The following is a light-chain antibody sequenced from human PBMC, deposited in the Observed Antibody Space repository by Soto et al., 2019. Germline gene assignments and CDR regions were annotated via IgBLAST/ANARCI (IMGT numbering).Light chain of an antibody. CDR1: RIGSQS. V-gene: IGLV3-21*02. Sequence: SYELTQPSSVSVALGQTAKITCGGDRIGSQSVHWYQQKSGQAPVMVVYDDSDRPSGIPDRFSGSDSGNTAILTISRVEXGDXXXYYCQVXXXGSGXSVFGPGTKVTV. CDR3: QVXXXGSGXSV. CDR2: DDS. J-gene: IGLJ1*01.